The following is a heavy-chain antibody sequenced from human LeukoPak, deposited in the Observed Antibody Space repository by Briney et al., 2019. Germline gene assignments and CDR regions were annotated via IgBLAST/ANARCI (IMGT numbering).Heavy chain of an antibody. J-gene: IGHJ5*02. Sequence: PGGSLRLSCSASGFTFSNYTMHWVRQAPGKGLVWVSHINSDGSNTDYADSVKGRFTISRDNAKNTLYPQMNSLRAEDTAVYYCASFPGLIPSWGQGTLVTVSS. CDR2: INSDGSNT. D-gene: IGHD2-2*02. CDR3: ASFPGLIPS. CDR1: GFTFSNYT. V-gene: IGHV3-74*01.